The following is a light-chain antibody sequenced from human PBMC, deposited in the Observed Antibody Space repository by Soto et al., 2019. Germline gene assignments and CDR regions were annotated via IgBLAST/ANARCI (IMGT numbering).Light chain of an antibody. Sequence: DIQMTQSPSSLSASVGDRVSITCRASQSISRYLNWYQQKPGKAPKLLIYAASGLQSGVPSRFSGSGSGTDFTLTISSLQPAASGSYYCQQSYSTPYAFGQGTKLEIK. CDR2: AAS. CDR3: QQSYSTPYA. CDR1: QSISRY. J-gene: IGKJ2*01. V-gene: IGKV1-39*01.